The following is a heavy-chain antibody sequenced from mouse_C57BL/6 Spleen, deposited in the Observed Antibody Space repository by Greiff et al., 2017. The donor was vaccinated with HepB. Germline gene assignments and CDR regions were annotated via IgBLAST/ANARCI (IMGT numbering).Heavy chain of an antibody. CDR1: GYTFTSYW. V-gene: IGHV1-52*01. CDR3: ARLDLRFYAMDY. Sequence: QVQLQQPGAELVRPGSSVKLSCKASGYTFTSYWMHWVKQRPIQGLEWIGNIDPSDSETHYNQKFKDKATLTVDKSSSTAYMQLSSLTSEDSAVYYCARLDLRFYAMDYWGQGTSVTVSS. J-gene: IGHJ4*01. CDR2: IDPSDSET. D-gene: IGHD1-1*01.